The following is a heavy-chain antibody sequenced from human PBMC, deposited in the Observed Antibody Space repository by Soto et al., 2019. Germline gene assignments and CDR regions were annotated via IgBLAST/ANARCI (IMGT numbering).Heavy chain of an antibody. CDR3: ARSVEGHFDY. CDR2: ITSDTKTI. V-gene: IGHV3-48*02. CDR1: GFTFSVYS. D-gene: IGHD6-19*01. Sequence: EVQLVEAGGALVQRGGSLRPSCVSSGFTFSVYSMNWVRQAPGKGLEWFSYITSDTKTIKYADSVKGRFTISRDNAKNSVYLQMNSLRDEDTAVYYCARSVEGHFDYWGQGTVVTVSS. J-gene: IGHJ4*02.